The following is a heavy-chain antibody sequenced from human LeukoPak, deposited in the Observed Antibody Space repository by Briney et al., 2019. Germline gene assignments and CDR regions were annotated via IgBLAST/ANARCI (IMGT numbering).Heavy chain of an antibody. CDR1: GFTFSNYG. D-gene: IGHD6-13*01. CDR3: ARDPSSTWANFDY. CDR2: IGGSSTTI. J-gene: IGHJ4*02. V-gene: IGHV3-48*02. Sequence: PGGSLRLSCAASGFTFSNYGMNWVRQAPGKGLEWVSYIGGSSTTIYYADSVKGRFTISRDNAKNSLYLQMNSLRDDDTAVYYCARDPSSTWANFDYWGQGTLVTVSS.